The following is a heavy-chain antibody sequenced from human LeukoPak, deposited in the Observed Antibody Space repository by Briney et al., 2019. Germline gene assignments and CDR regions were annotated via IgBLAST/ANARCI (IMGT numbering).Heavy chain of an antibody. D-gene: IGHD6-13*01. CDR1: GFTFINFW. J-gene: IGHJ5*02. V-gene: IGHV3-74*01. CDR2: INTDGSSI. CDR3: ARESGIAAALDL. Sequence: PGGSLRLSCAASGFTSGFTFINFWMHWVRQVPGEGLVWVARINTDGSSIYYADSVKGRFNISRDNAKNTLYLQMNSLRAEDTAVYYCARESGIAAALDLWGQGTLVTVSS.